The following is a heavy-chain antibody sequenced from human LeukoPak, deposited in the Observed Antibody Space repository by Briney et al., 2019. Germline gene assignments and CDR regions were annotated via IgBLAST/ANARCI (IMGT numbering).Heavy chain of an antibody. CDR3: ARRRATYYYGSGSYSSFDY. CDR2: IYYSGST. D-gene: IGHD3-10*01. J-gene: IGHJ4*02. CDR1: GGSISSSSYY. Sequence: SETLSLTCTVSGGSISSSSYYWGWIRQPPGTGLEWIGSIYYSGSTYYNPSLKSRVTISVDTSKNQFSLKLSSVTAADTAVYYCARRRATYYYGSGSYSSFDYWGQGTLVTVSS. V-gene: IGHV4-39*01.